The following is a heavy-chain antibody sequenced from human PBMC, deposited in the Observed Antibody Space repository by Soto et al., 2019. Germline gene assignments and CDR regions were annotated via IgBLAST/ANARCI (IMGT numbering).Heavy chain of an antibody. CDR2: IYYSGST. J-gene: IGHJ4*02. V-gene: IGHV4-59*08. CDR3: ARHKDYGDSNFDY. D-gene: IGHD4-17*01. Sequence: PSETLSLTCTVSGGSISSYYWSWIRQPPGKGLEWIGYIYYSGSTNYNPSLKSRVTISVDTSKNQFSLKLSSVTAADTAVYYCARHKDYGDSNFDYWGQGTLVTVSS. CDR1: GGSISSYY.